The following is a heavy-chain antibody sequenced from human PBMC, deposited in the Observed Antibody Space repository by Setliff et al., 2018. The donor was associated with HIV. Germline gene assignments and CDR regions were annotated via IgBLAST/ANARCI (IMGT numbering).Heavy chain of an antibody. D-gene: IGHD5-18*01. CDR3: ASNSYGYRTRYGMDV. Sequence: ASVKVSCKASGDTFSNYAISWVRQAPGQGLEWMGGIIPNSGGTNYAQKFQGRVTMTRDTSISTAYMELSSLRSEDTAVYYCASNSYGYRTRYGMDVWGQGTTVTVSS. V-gene: IGHV1-2*02. CDR2: IIPNSGGT. CDR1: GDTFSNYA. J-gene: IGHJ6*02.